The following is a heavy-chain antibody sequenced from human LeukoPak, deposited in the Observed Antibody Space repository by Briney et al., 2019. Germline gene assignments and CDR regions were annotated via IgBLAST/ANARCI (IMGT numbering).Heavy chain of an antibody. Sequence: GGSLRLSCAASGFTFSGYSMNWVRQPPGKGLEWVSFISSSSSYIYYADSVKGRFTISRDNAKNSLYPQMNRLRAEDTAVYYCARDRLWGYDILTGSAALDYWGQGTLVTVSS. D-gene: IGHD3-9*01. CDR2: ISSSSSYI. V-gene: IGHV3-21*01. J-gene: IGHJ4*02. CDR1: GFTFSGYS. CDR3: ARDRLWGYDILTGSAALDY.